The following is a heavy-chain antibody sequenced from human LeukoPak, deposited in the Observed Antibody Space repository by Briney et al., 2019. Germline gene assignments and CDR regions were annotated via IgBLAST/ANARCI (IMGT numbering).Heavy chain of an antibody. J-gene: IGHJ6*03. CDR2: ISSSSSYI. CDR3: ARRTLGFTGTNYMDV. V-gene: IGHV3-21*04. Sequence: GGSLRLSCAASGFTFSSYSMNWVRQAPGKGLEWVSSISSSSSYIYYADSVKGRFTISRDNAKNSLYLQMNSLRAEDTAVYYCARRTLGFTGTNYMDVWGKGTTVTVSS. CDR1: GFTFSSYS. D-gene: IGHD1-1*01.